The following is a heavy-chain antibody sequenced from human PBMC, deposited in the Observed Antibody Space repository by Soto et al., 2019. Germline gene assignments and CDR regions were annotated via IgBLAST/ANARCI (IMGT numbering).Heavy chain of an antibody. CDR3: PRGDCGWDCPEAFEI. V-gene: IGHV4-30-2*01. Sequence: PXGSLAIRCAASGGSINSAGVSGTLIRDPPGKRLEWIGYIYHSGSTSYNPSLKSRVTISVDRSKNQFSLKLSSVTAADAAVYYCPRGDCGWDCPEAFEIRGQPTMGT. CDR1: GGSINSAGVS. D-gene: IGHD2-21*02. CDR2: IYHSGST. J-gene: IGHJ3*02.